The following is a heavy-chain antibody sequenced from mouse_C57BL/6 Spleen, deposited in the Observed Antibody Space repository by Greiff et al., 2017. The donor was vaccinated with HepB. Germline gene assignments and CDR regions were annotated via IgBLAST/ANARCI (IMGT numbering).Heavy chain of an antibody. V-gene: IGHV1-19*01. Sequence: EVQLQQSGPVLVKPGASVKMSCKASGYTFTDYYMNWVKQSHGKSLEWIGVINPYNGGTSYNQKFKGKATLTVDKSSSTAYMELNSLTSEDSAVYYCARDMGGYDGLDYFDVWGTGTTVTVSS. CDR1: GYTFTDYY. D-gene: IGHD2-2*01. CDR2: INPYNGGT. J-gene: IGHJ1*03. CDR3: ARDMGGYDGLDYFDV.